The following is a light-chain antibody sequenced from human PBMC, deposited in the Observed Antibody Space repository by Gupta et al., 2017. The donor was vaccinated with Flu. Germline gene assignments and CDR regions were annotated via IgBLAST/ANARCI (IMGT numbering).Light chain of an antibody. CDR1: RAISKY. V-gene: IGKV1-27*01. CDR2: AAS. Sequence: GDRVTITCRASRAISKYLAWYQQKPGKVPKLLIYAASALPSGVPPRFSGSGSGTDFTLTISSLQPEDVATYYCKKYGSGPLPFGGGTKVEIK. J-gene: IGKJ4*01. CDR3: KKYGSGPLP.